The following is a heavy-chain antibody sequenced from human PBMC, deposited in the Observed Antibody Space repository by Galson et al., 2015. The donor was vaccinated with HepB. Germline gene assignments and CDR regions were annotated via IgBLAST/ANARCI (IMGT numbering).Heavy chain of an antibody. Sequence: SVKVSCKASGGTFATYAISWVRQAPGQGLEWMGGIIPILGTVNYAQKFQGRVTITADESTGTAYMDLTSLRSEDTAVYYCARDLPAATYFYYYYMDVWGKGTTVTVSS. V-gene: IGHV1-69*13. CDR1: GGTFATYA. CDR2: IIPILGTV. J-gene: IGHJ6*03. CDR3: ARDLPAATYFYYYYMDV. D-gene: IGHD2-15*01.